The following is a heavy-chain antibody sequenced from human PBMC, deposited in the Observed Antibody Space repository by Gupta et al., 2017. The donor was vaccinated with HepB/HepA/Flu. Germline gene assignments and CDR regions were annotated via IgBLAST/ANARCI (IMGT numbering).Heavy chain of an antibody. CDR2: ISYDGTNK. V-gene: IGHV3-30*18. D-gene: IGHD4-17*01. CDR3: AKDDHEDYGNYYYYGMDV. Sequence: QVQLVESGGGVVQPGRSLRLSCAASGITSSRYGMHWVRQAPGKGLEWVAVISYDGTNKYYADSVKGRFTISRENSKNTLYLQMNSLRTDDTAVYYCAKDDHEDYGNYYYYGMDVWGQGTTVSVSS. CDR1: GITSSRYG. J-gene: IGHJ6*02.